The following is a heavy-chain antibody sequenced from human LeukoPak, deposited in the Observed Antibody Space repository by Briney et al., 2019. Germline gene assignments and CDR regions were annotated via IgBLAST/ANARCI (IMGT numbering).Heavy chain of an antibody. D-gene: IGHD3-16*01. CDR2: IGTAGDT. V-gene: IGHV3-13*01. Sequence: PGGSLRLSCAASGFTFSSYDMHWVRQATGKGLEWVSAIGTAGDTYYPGSVKGRFTISRENAKNSLYLQMNSLRAGDTAVYYCARARGTESPDYWGQGTLVTVSS. CDR3: ARARGTESPDY. CDR1: GFTFSSYD. J-gene: IGHJ4*02.